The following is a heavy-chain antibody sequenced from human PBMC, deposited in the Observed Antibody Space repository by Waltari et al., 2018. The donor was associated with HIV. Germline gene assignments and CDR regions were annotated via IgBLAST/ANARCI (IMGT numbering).Heavy chain of an antibody. Sequence: QVQLVQSGAEVKKPGASVKVSCKASGYTFTGYYMPWVRQAPGQGLEWMGRINPNSGGTNYAQKFQGRVTMTRDTSISTAYMELSRLRSDDTAVYYCARGMDIVVVKEHIYGMDVWGQGTTVTVSS. V-gene: IGHV1-2*06. CDR2: INPNSGGT. CDR1: GYTFTGYY. CDR3: ARGMDIVVVKEHIYGMDV. D-gene: IGHD2-2*03. J-gene: IGHJ6*02.